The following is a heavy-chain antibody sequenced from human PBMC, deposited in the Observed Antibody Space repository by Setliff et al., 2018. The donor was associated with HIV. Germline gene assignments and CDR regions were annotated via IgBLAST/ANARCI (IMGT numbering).Heavy chain of an antibody. V-gene: IGHV3-49*04. J-gene: IGHJ3*02. D-gene: IGHD5-18*01. CDR1: GFTFGDYA. Sequence: PGGSLRLSCTASGFTFGDYAMSWVRQAPGKGLEWVGFIRIKAYGGTTEYAASVKDRFTVSRDDSKSIAYLQITRLKTEDTVVYYCTRDKGYAFDIGGQGTMVTVSS. CDR2: IRIKAYGGTT. CDR3: TRDKGYAFDI.